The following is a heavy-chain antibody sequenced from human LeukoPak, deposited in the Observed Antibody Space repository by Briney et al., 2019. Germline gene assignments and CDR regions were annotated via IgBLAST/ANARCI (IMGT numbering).Heavy chain of an antibody. D-gene: IGHD2-21*01. J-gene: IGHJ6*03. Sequence: GGSLRLSCAASGFTFSSYAMSWVRQAPGKGLEWVSAISGSGGSTYYADSVKGRFTISRDNYKNTLYLQMNSLRAEDTAVYYCAKGGENYYYYYMDVWGKGTTVTVSS. CDR2: ISGSGGST. CDR3: AKGGENYYYYYMDV. V-gene: IGHV3-23*01. CDR1: GFTFSSYA.